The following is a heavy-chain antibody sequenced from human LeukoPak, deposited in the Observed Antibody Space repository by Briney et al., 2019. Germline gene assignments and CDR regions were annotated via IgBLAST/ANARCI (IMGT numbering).Heavy chain of an antibody. Sequence: SETLSLTCTVSGGSVSSGSYYWSWIRQPPGKGLEWIGYIYYSGSTNYNPSLKSRVTISVDTSKNQFSLKLSSVTAADTAVYYCARWYSSSPGGFYYYGMDVWGQGTTVTVSS. CDR2: IYYSGST. V-gene: IGHV4-61*01. CDR1: GGSVSSGSYY. J-gene: IGHJ6*02. CDR3: ARWYSSSPGGFYYYGMDV. D-gene: IGHD6-6*01.